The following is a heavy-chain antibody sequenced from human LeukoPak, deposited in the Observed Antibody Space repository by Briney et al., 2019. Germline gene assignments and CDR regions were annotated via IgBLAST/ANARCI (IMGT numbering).Heavy chain of an antibody. D-gene: IGHD3-22*01. Sequence: GESLKISCKGSGYSFTSYWIGWVRQMPGKGMEWMGIIYPGDSDTRYSPSFRGQVTISADKSISTAYLQWSSLKASDTAMYYCARDSSGYYSAFDIWGQGTMVTVSS. CDR1: GYSFTSYW. CDR3: ARDSSGYYSAFDI. J-gene: IGHJ3*02. CDR2: IYPGDSDT. V-gene: IGHV5-51*01.